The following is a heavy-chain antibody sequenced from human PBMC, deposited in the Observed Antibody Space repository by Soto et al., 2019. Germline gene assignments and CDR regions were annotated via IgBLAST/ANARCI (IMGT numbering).Heavy chain of an antibody. CDR2: INHSGST. D-gene: IGHD3-9*01. CDR1: GGSFSGYY. Sequence: PSETLSLTCAVYGGSFSGYYWSWIRQPPGKGLEWIGEINHSGSTNYNPSLKSRVTISVDTSKNQFSLKLSSVTAADTAVYYCASLPDDILTGYEGRRFDPWGQGTLVTVSS. V-gene: IGHV4-34*01. J-gene: IGHJ5*02. CDR3: ASLPDDILTGYEGRRFDP.